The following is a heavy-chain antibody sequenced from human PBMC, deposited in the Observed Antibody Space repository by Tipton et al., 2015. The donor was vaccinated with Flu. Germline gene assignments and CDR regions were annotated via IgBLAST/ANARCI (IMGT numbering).Heavy chain of an antibody. V-gene: IGHV4-59*12. CDR3: AREGGYSSGFSRIDP. CDR2: IYNDGST. J-gene: IGHJ5*02. Sequence: TLSLTCTVSGGSISTYYWNWIRQPPGQGLQWIGFIYNDGSTTYNPSLKGRVTMSVDTSNDQFSLNLSSVTATDTAVYYCAREGGYSSGFSRIDPWGQGTLVIVSS. D-gene: IGHD6-19*01. CDR1: GGSISTYY.